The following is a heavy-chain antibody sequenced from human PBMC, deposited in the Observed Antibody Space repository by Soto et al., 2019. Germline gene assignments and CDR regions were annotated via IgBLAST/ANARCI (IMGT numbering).Heavy chain of an antibody. CDR3: ASGYYYYMDV. V-gene: IGHV1-3*01. CDR2: INAGNGNT. CDR1: GYSFTRGA. J-gene: IGHJ6*03. Sequence: ASAMVSCIASGYSFTRGAMHSVSQAAGQRLEWMGLINAGNGNTKYSQKFQGRVTITRDTSASTAYMELSSLRSDDTAVYYCASGYYYYMDVWGKGTTVTVSS.